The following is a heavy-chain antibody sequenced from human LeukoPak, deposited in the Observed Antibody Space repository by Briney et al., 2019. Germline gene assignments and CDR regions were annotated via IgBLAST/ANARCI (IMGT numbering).Heavy chain of an antibody. J-gene: IGHJ4*02. Sequence: GGSLRLSCAASGFIFTNYAMSWVRQAPGKGLEWVSGISGSGGTAYYADSVKGRFTISRDNSKNTLYLQMNSLRAEDTAVYYCAKDLGQWLVRGFDYWGQGTLVTVSS. D-gene: IGHD6-19*01. CDR3: AKDLGQWLVRGFDY. CDR2: ISGSGGTA. V-gene: IGHV3-23*01. CDR1: GFIFTNYA.